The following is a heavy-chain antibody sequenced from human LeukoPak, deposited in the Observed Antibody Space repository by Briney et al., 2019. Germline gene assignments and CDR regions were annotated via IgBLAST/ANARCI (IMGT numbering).Heavy chain of an antibody. CDR3: ASRPRSGYSIDY. CDR1: GYTFTSYD. Sequence: ASVKVSCKASGYTFTSYDINWVRQATGQGLEWMGWMNPNSGNTGYAQMFQGRVTMTRNTSISTAYMELGSLRSEDTAVYYCASRPRSGYSIDYWGQGTLVTVSS. D-gene: IGHD6-19*01. CDR2: MNPNSGNT. V-gene: IGHV1-8*01. J-gene: IGHJ4*02.